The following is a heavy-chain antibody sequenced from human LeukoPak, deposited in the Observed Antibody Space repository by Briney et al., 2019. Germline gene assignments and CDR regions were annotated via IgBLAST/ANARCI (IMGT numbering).Heavy chain of an antibody. Sequence: TSVTVSCKASGYTFSNYGITWVRQAPGQGLEWMGTISGHNGDVNYAPKFQGRVTMTTDTSTTTAYMELRSLRFDDTAVYYCARYNSLLRGVTTSDYWGQGTLVTVSS. J-gene: IGHJ4*02. D-gene: IGHD3-10*01. CDR2: ISGHNGDV. CDR3: ARYNSLLRGVTTSDY. V-gene: IGHV1-18*01. CDR1: GYTFSNYG.